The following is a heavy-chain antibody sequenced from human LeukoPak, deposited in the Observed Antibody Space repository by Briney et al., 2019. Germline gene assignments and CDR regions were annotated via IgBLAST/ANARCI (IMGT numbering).Heavy chain of an antibody. J-gene: IGHJ2*01. V-gene: IGHV3-21*04. CDR1: GFTFSSYS. D-gene: IGHD4-17*01. CDR2: ISSSSSYI. CDR3: AKDPPRDGTVTTLNWYFDL. Sequence: GGSLRLSCAASGFTFSSYSMNWVRQAPGKGLEWVSSISSSSSYIYYADSVKGRFTISRDNAKNSLYLQMNSLRAEDTAVYYCAKDPPRDGTVTTLNWYFDLWGRGTLVTVSS.